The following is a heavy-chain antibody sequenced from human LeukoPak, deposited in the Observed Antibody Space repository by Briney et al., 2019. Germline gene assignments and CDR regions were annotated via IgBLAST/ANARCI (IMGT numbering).Heavy chain of an antibody. CDR3: ASSSSGWYSGWFDP. J-gene: IGHJ5*02. CDR1: GFTFSSYA. CDR2: ISSSGSTI. Sequence: QPGGSLRLSCAASGFTFSSYAMSWVHQAPGKGLEWGSYISSSGSTIYYADSVKGRFTISRDNAKNSLYLQMNSLRAEDTAVYYCASSSSGWYSGWFDPWGQGTLVTVSS. D-gene: IGHD6-19*01. V-gene: IGHV3-48*03.